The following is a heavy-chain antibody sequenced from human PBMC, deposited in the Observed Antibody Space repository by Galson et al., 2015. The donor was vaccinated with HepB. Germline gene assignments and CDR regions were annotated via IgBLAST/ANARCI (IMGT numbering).Heavy chain of an antibody. V-gene: IGHV2-5*02. CDR1: GFSLSTSGVG. CDR2: IYWDDDK. D-gene: IGHD2-2*01. J-gene: IGHJ5*02. Sequence: PALVKPTQTLTLTCTFSGFSLSTSGVGVGWIRQPPGKALEWLALIYWDDDKRYSPSLKSRLTITKDTSKNQVVLTMTNMDPVDTATYYCAHSVTGGYCSSTSCYQPRPWFDPWGQGTLVTVSS. CDR3: AHSVTGGYCSSTSCYQPRPWFDP.